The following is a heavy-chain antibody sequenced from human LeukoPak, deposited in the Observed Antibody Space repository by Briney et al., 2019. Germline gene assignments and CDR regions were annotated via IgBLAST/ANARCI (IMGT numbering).Heavy chain of an antibody. J-gene: IGHJ6*03. V-gene: IGHV3-21*01. CDR3: ARDPYSGRYGDYYYYYMDV. CDR1: GFTFSTYN. Sequence: PGGSLKLSCAASGFTFSTYNMNWVRQAPGKGLEWLSSISETSSYIYYAESVKGRFTISRDNAKNSLYLQINSLRAEDTAVYYCARDPYSGRYGDYYYYYMDVWGKGTTVTISS. D-gene: IGHD1-26*01. CDR2: ISETSSYI.